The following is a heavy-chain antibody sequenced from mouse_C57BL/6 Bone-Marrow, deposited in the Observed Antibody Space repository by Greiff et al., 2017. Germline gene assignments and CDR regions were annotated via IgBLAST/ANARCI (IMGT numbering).Heavy chain of an antibody. D-gene: IGHD3-2*02. CDR1: GYTFTSYW. CDR3: ARSGIWAAQANLSAY. CDR2: IDPNSGGT. J-gene: IGHJ3*01. V-gene: IGHV1-72*01. Sequence: QVQLQQPGAELVKPGASVKLSCKASGYTFTSYWMHWVKQRPGRGLEWIGRIDPNSGGTKYNEKFKSKATLTVDKPSSTAYMQLSSLTSEDSAVYYGARSGIWAAQANLSAYWGQGTLVTVSA.